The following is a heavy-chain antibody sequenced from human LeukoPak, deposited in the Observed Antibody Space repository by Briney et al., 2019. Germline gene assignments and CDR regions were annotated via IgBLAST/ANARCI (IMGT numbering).Heavy chain of an antibody. CDR1: GFTFSDYY. CDR2: ISSSGSTI. CDR3: ARDRRPDYFDY. V-gene: IGHV3-11*01. J-gene: IGHJ4*02. Sequence: GGSLRLSCAASGFTFSDYYMSWVRQAPGKGLEWVSYISSSGSTIYYADSVKGRFTISRDNAKNSLYLQMNSLRAEDTAVYYCARDRRPDYFDYWGQGTLVTVSS.